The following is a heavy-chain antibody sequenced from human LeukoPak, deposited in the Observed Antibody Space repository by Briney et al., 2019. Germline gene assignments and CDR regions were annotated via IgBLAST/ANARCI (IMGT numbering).Heavy chain of an antibody. CDR1: GFTFSSYA. CDR3: ASYDYGGNVKPDY. Sequence: GGSRRLACAASGFTFSSYAMSWVRQAPGEGLEWVSAISGSGGSTYYAHSVKGRFTISRDNSKNTLYLQMTSLRAEDTAVYYCASYDYGGNVKPDYWGQGTLVTVFS. CDR2: ISGSGGST. J-gene: IGHJ4*02. V-gene: IGHV3-23*01. D-gene: IGHD4-23*01.